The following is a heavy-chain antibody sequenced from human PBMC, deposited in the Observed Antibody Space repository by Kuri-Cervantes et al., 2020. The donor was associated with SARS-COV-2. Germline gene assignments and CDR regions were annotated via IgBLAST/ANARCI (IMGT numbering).Heavy chain of an antibody. D-gene: IGHD6-13*01. CDR1: GYTLTELS. V-gene: IGHV1-24*01. J-gene: IGHJ4*02. Sequence: ASVKVSCKVSGYTLTELSMHWVRQAPGKGLEWMGGFDPEDGETIYAQKFQGRVTMTEDTSTDTAYMELSSLRSEDTAVYYCARGLLRFETAAASKYYFDYWGQGTLVTVSS. CDR3: ARGLLRFETAAASKYYFDY. CDR2: FDPEDGET.